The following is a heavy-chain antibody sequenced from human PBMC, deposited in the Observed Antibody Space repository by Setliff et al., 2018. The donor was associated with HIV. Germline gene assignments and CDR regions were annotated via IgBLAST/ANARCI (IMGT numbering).Heavy chain of an antibody. J-gene: IGHJ4*02. Sequence: GGSLRLSCAASGFTFSSYGMHWVRQAPGKGLEWVAVIWYDGSNKYYADSLKVRFTISRDNSKNTLYLQMNSLRAEDTAVYYCAREQGGYGGGFDYWGQGTLVTVSS. D-gene: IGHD5-12*01. CDR3: AREQGGYGGGFDY. CDR2: IWYDGSNK. V-gene: IGHV3-33*01. CDR1: GFTFSSYG.